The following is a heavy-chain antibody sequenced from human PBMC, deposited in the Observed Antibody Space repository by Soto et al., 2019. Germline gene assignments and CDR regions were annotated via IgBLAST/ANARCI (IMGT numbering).Heavy chain of an antibody. D-gene: IGHD6-13*01. CDR2: IYYSGST. CDR1: GGSISSGDYY. Sequence: SETLSLTCTVSGGSISSGDYYWSWIRQPPGKGLEWIGYIYYSGSTYYNPSLKSRVTISVDTSKNQFSLKLSSVTAADTAVYYGAREMGSSGTHYYGRDVWGQGTTVTVSS. V-gene: IGHV4-30-4*01. CDR3: AREMGSSGTHYYGRDV. J-gene: IGHJ6*02.